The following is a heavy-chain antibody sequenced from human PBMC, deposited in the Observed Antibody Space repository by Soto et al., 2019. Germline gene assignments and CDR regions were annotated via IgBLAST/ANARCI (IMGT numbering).Heavy chain of an antibody. CDR3: ARGARRRVGGGSLEI. CDR2: IYHSGST. D-gene: IGHD3-16*01. J-gene: IGHJ3*02. V-gene: IGHV4-30-2*01. CDR1: GGSISSGGYS. Sequence: SETLSLTCAVSGGSISSGGYSWSWIRQHPGKGLEWIGYIYHSGSTYYNPSLKSRVTISVDRSKNQFSLKLSSVTAADTPVYSCARGARRRVGGGSLEILDQGTRIAVS.